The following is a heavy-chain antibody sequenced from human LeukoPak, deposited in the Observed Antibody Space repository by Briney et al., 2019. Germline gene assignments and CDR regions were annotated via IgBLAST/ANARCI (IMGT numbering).Heavy chain of an antibody. J-gene: IGHJ4*02. D-gene: IGHD5-24*01. Sequence: GGSLRLSCAASGFTFSDYSMNWVRQAPGKGREWISYIGIDSGNTNYADSVKGRFTISGDKAKNSLYLQMNSLRVKDTAVYYCARDYKYAFDNWGQGTLVTVSS. CDR1: GFTFSDYS. CDR3: ARDYKYAFDN. V-gene: IGHV3-48*01. CDR2: IGIDSGNT.